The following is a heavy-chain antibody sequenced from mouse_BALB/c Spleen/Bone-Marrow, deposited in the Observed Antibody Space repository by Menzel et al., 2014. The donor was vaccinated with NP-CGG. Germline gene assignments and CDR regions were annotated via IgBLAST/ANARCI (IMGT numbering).Heavy chain of an antibody. V-gene: IGHV1S81*02. CDR3: TRLPH. D-gene: IGHD5-1*01. J-gene: IGHJ4*01. CDR1: GYTFTSYH. Sequence: VQLQQSGAELVKPGASVKLSCKASGYTFTSYHMYWVKQRPGQGLEWIGEINPSNGGTNFNEKFKSRATLTVDKSSSTAYMQLSSLTSEDSAVYYCTRLPHWGQGTSVTVSS. CDR2: INPSNGGT.